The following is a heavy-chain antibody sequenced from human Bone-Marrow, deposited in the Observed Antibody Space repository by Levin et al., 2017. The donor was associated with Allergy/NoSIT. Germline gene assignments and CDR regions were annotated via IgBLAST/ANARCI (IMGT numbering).Heavy chain of an antibody. CDR1: GFTLSQYW. V-gene: IGHV3-7*01. D-gene: IGHD2-2*01. J-gene: IGHJ6*02. Sequence: GGSLRLSCAASGFTLSQYWMTWVRQAPGKGLEWVAKIKADGREKYYVDSLKGRFSISRDNTRKSVSLQISNLRAEDTAVYYCARDSFSTSSGLDYYSGLDVWGQGTTVTV. CDR2: IKADGREK. CDR3: ARDSFSTSSGLDYYSGLDV.